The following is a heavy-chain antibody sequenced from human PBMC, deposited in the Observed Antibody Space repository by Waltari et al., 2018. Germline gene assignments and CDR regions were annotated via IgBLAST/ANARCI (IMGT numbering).Heavy chain of an antibody. CDR2: INPNTGDT. Sequence: QVQLVQSGAEVKKPGASVKVSCKASGDTFTGYYMHWVRQAPGQGLEWMGWINPNTGDTNHAQKFQGRVTMTRDTSITTAYMELSRLSSDDTAVYYCARERSTSWYYNAFDIWGQGTMVTVSS. D-gene: IGHD6-13*01. J-gene: IGHJ3*02. CDR3: ARERSTSWYYNAFDI. CDR1: GDTFTGYY. V-gene: IGHV1-2*02.